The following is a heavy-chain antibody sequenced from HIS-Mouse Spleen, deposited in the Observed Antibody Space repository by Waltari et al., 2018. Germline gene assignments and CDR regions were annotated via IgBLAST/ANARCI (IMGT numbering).Heavy chain of an antibody. CDR2: ISGSGGGT. CDR3: ANSVTFDY. V-gene: IGHV3-23*01. D-gene: IGHD4-4*01. CDR1: GFTFSSYA. Sequence: EVQLLESGGGLVQPGGSLRLSCSASGFTFSSYAMSWVRKAPGKGLEWVSGISGSGGGTDYAESVKGRFTISRDNSKNTLYLQMNSLRAEDTAVYYCANSVTFDYWGQGTLVTVSS. J-gene: IGHJ4*02.